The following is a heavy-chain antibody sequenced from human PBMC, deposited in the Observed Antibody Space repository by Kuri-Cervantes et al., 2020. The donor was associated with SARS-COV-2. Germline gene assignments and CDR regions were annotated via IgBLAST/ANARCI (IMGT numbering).Heavy chain of an antibody. CDR2: IVVGSGNT. V-gene: IGHV1-58*01. CDR1: GFTFTSSA. J-gene: IGHJ5*02. D-gene: IGHD1-26*01. Sequence: SVKVSCKASGFTFTSSAVQWVRQARGQRLEWIGWIVVGSGNTNYAQKFQERVTITRDMSTSTAYMELSSLRSEDTAVYYCARVYSGSYYNWFDPWGQGTLVTVSS. CDR3: ARVYSGSYYNWFDP.